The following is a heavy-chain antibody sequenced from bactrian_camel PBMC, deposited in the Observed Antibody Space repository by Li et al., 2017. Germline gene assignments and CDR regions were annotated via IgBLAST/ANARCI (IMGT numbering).Heavy chain of an antibody. CDR2: IDTGGFYTGGGST. Sequence: HVQLVESGGGSVQAGGSLRLSCKVSGHSRGSNCVGWFRQAPGKEREGVAAIDTGGFYTGGGSTYYADSVKDRFTISRDNAKNTLYLQMDSLKAEDTALYYCATERGSWYYYRYPEEWGQGTQVTVS. CDR3: ATERGSWYYYRYPEE. D-gene: IGHD2*01. V-gene: IGHV3S1*01. CDR1: GHSRGSNC. J-gene: IGHJ2*01.